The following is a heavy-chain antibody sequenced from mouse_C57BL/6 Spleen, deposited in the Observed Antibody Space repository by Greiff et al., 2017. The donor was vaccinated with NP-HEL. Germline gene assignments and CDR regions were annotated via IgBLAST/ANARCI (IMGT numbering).Heavy chain of an antibody. D-gene: IGHD2-2*01. CDR2: IDPSDSYT. CDR1: GYTFTSYW. J-gene: IGHJ2*01. V-gene: IGHV1-50*01. Sequence: VQLQQSGAELVKPGASVKLSCKASGYTFTSYWMQWVKQRPGQGLEWIGEIDPSDSYTNYNQKFKGKATLTVDTSSSTAYMQLSSLTSEDSAVYYCARKGYPFDYWGQGTTLTVSS. CDR3: ARKGYPFDY.